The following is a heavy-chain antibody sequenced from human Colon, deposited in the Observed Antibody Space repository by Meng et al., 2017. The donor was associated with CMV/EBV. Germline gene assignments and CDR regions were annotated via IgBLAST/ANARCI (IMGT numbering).Heavy chain of an antibody. V-gene: IGHV4-39*07. CDR3: ARVGDIIQEPGGVPVLRGTFDS. J-gene: IGHJ4*02. CDR1: GGFISSSCYY. Sequence: QLRGSGPGLGKASETLSLTCTVSGGFISSSCYYWGWIRQPPGKGLEWIGTFYYSGITYYNPSLKSRVTISGDTSKNQFSLKLSLVTAADTAVYYCARVGDIIQEPGGVPVLRGTFDSWGQGTLVTVSS. CDR2: FYYSGIT. D-gene: IGHD3-10*01.